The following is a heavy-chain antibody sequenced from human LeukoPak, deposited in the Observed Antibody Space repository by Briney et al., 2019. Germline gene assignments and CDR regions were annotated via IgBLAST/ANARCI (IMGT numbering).Heavy chain of an antibody. CDR3: ARGQTIFSCSGGSCYHPSDY. CDR1: GYTFTSYD. J-gene: IGHJ4*02. D-gene: IGHD2-15*01. CDR2: MNPNSGNT. Sequence: GASVKVSCKASGYTFTSYDINWVRQATGQGLEWMGWMNPNSGNTGYAQKFQGRVTMTSNTSISPAYMELSSLRSEETAVYYCARGQTIFSCSGGSCYHPSDYWGQGTLVTVSS. V-gene: IGHV1-8*01.